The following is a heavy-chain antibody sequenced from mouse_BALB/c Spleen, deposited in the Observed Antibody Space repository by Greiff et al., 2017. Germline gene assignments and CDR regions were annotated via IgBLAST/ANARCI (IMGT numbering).Heavy chain of an antibody. CDR2: ISSGSSTI. CDR3: ARSYYGNYGAVDY. Sequence: EVQLVESGGGLVQPGGSRKLSCAASGFTFSSFGMHWVRQAPEKGLEWVAYISSGSSTIYYADTVKGRFTISRDNPKNTLFLQMTSLRSEDTAMYYCARSYYGNYGAVDYWGQGTSVTVSS. CDR1: GFTFSSFG. D-gene: IGHD2-10*01. J-gene: IGHJ4*01. V-gene: IGHV5-17*02.